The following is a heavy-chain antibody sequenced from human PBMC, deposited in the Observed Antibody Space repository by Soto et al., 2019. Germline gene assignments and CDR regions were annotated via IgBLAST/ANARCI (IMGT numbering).Heavy chain of an antibody. Sequence: PSESLARTCAVPGGSRRSKYWTWIRQPPGKGLEWIGYVYNSGSTNYNPSLKSRVTISEDTSKSQFSLKVNSMTAADTAVYYCARYRREAVAGYTLDNWGQGMLVTVPS. V-gene: IGHV4-59*01. CDR2: VYNSGST. CDR1: GGSRRSKY. J-gene: IGHJ4*02. D-gene: IGHD6-13*01. CDR3: ARYRREAVAGYTLDN.